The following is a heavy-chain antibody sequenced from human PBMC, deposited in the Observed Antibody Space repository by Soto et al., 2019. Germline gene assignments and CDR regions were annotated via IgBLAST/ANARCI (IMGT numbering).Heavy chain of an antibody. J-gene: IGHJ4*02. V-gene: IGHV3-23*01. D-gene: IGHD2-2*01. CDR3: ARGLVPAAKTSLNDY. CDR1: GFTFNSYA. CDR2: ISDDGGST. Sequence: GGSLRLSCAASGFTFNSYAMTWVRKAPGKGLEWVSTISDDGGSTYYADSVKGRFTISRDNSKKTLFLQMNSLRVEDTAVYYCARGLVPAAKTSLNDYWGQGTLVTVSS.